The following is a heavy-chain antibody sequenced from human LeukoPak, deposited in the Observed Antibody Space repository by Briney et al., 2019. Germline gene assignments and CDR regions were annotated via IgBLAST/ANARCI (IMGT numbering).Heavy chain of an antibody. CDR1: GFTFSVCG. D-gene: IGHD2-15*01. CDR3: VRDIAGNGWNGMDV. CDR2: IDGYGTTA. J-gene: IGHJ6*04. Sequence: GGSLRLSCAASGFTFSVCGMHWVRQAPGKGLVWVSYIDGYGTTANYADSVKGRFTSSRDNAKNTVSLEMHSLRAEDTAVYFCVRDIAGNGWNGMDVWGKGTTVTVSS. V-gene: IGHV3-74*01.